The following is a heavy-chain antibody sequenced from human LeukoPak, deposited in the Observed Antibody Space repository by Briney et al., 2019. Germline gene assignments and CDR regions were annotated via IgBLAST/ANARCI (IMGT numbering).Heavy chain of an antibody. V-gene: IGHV4-39*07. Sequence: PSETLSLTCTVSGGSISSSSYYWGWIRQPPGKGLEWIGSIYYSGSTYYNPSLKSRVTISVDTSKNQFSLKLSSVTAADTAVYYCARGYYDSSGYYQSPIFDYWGQGTLVTVPS. J-gene: IGHJ4*02. D-gene: IGHD3-22*01. CDR1: GGSISSSSYY. CDR3: ARGYYDSSGYYQSPIFDY. CDR2: IYYSGST.